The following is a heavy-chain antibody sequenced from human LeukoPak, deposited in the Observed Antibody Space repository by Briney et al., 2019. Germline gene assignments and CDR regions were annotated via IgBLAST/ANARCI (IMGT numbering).Heavy chain of an antibody. CDR3: ARQGKNDFCSGLFSYAFDI. CDR2: IYYSGST. J-gene: IGHJ3*02. CDR1: GCSITSSYY. V-gene: IGHV4-39*01. D-gene: IGHD3-3*01. Sequence: SETLSLTCAVSGCSITSSYYWGWIRQPPGKGLEWIGSIYYSGSTYYNPSLKSRVTISVDTSKNQFSLKLSSVTAADTAVYYCARQGKNDFCSGLFSYAFDIWGQGTMVTVSS.